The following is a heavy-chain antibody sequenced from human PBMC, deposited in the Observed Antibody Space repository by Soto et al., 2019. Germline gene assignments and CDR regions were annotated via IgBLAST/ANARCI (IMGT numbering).Heavy chain of an antibody. CDR1: GYTFTSYG. J-gene: IGHJ3*02. D-gene: IGHD1-26*01. CDR3: ARDSGSHGVAFDI. CDR2: ISAYNGNT. Sequence: QVQLVQSGAEVKKPGASVKVSCKASGYTFTSYGISWVRQAPGQGLEWLGWISAYNGNTNYAQKLQGRGTMTTDTATSTGSMELRSLRSDDPAVYYWARDSGSHGVAFDIWGQGTMVTVSS. V-gene: IGHV1-18*01.